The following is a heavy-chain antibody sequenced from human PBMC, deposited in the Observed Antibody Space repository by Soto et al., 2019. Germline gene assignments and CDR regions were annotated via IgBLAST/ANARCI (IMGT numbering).Heavy chain of an antibody. J-gene: IGHJ4*02. CDR1: GFTFSSYG. V-gene: IGHV3-33*01. Sequence: QVQLVESGGGVVQPGRSLRLSCAASGFTFSSYGMHWVRQAPGKGLERVAVIWYDGSNKYYADSVKGRFTISRDNSKNTLYLQMNSLRAEDTAVYYCARAEDIVVVPAAPGPFDYWGQGTLVTVSS. D-gene: IGHD2-2*01. CDR2: IWYDGSNK. CDR3: ARAEDIVVVPAAPGPFDY.